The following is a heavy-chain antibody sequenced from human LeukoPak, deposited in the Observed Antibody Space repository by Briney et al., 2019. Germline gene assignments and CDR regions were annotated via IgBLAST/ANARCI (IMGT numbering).Heavy chain of an antibody. Sequence: GGSLRLSCAASGFTFDDYGMSWVRHAPGKGVEWVSGINWNGGSTVYADSVKGRFTISRDNAKNSLYLQMNSLRAEDTALYYCARASRYGDSDRWDYWGQGTLVTVSS. CDR2: INWNGGST. J-gene: IGHJ4*02. V-gene: IGHV3-20*04. D-gene: IGHD4-17*01. CDR3: ARASRYGDSDRWDY. CDR1: GFTFDDYG.